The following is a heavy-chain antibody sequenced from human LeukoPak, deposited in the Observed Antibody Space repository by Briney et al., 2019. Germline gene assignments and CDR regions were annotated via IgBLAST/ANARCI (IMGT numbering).Heavy chain of an antibody. CDR2: IKQDGFEK. V-gene: IGHV3-7*04. CDR1: GFSFSSYW. D-gene: IGHD3-16*01. J-gene: IGHJ4*02. CDR3: ARIGPHYFDY. Sequence: GGSLRLSCAASGFSFSSYWMSWVRQAPGKGLERVANIKQDGFEKDYVDSVKGRFTVSRDNAKKSLYLQMNSLRAEDTAVYYCARIGPHYFDYWGQGTLVTVSS.